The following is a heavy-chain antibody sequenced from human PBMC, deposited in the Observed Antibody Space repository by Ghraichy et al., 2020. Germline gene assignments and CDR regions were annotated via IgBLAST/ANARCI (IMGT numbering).Heavy chain of an antibody. CDR1: GASISRGGYS. CDR3: VREGLGSGTYYYFDF. CDR2: IYRGVST. J-gene: IGHJ4*02. V-gene: IGHV4-30-2*01. Sequence: SQTLSLTCGVSGASISRGGYSWSWIRQPPGKGLEWIGYIYRGVSTFYNPSLKTRVTMSVDTSKNQFSLRLTSVTAADTAVYYCVREGLGSGTYYYFDFWGQGTVVTVSS. D-gene: IGHD3-10*01.